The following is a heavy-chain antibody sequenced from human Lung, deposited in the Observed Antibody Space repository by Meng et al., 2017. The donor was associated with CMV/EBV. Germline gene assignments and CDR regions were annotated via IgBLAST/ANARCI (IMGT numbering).Heavy chain of an antibody. CDR1: GFTFSSYS. D-gene: IGHD5-24*01. J-gene: IGHJ4*02. Sequence: SCAASGFTFSSYSLNWVRQAPGKGLEWVSSISSSSSSYIYYADSVKGRFTISRDNAKNSLYLQLNSLRAEDTAVYYCARAPEGDGYNIDYWGQGXLVTVSS. CDR3: ARAPEGDGYNIDY. CDR2: ISSSSSSYI. V-gene: IGHV3-21*01.